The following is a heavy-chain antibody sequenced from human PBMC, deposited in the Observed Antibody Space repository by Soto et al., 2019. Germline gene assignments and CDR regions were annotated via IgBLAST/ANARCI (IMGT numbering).Heavy chain of an antibody. J-gene: IGHJ6*04. CDR1: GMIVSNNY. V-gene: IGHV3-66*01. CDR2: IYSAGST. D-gene: IGHD3-10*01. CDR3: AREFETIGLAMDV. Sequence: PGGSLKLSCAASGMIVSNNYMSWVRQAPGKGLEWVAVIYSAGSTYFADSVKGRFIVSRDNSKNTVYLQMNRLRAEDTAVYYCAREFETIGLAMDVWGKESTVTVS.